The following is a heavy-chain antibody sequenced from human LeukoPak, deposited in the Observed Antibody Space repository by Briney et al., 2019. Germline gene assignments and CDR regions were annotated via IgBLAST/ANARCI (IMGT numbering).Heavy chain of an antibody. D-gene: IGHD3-10*01. CDR1: GGSISSYY. J-gene: IGHJ4*02. CDR3: ARGGYYGPFDY. V-gene: IGHV4-59*01. CDR2: IYYSGGT. Sequence: SETLSLTCTVSGGSISSYYWSWIRQPPGKGLEWIGYIYYSGGTNYNPSLKSRVTISVDTSKNQFSLKLSSVTAADTAVYYCARGGYYGPFDYWGQGTLVTVSS.